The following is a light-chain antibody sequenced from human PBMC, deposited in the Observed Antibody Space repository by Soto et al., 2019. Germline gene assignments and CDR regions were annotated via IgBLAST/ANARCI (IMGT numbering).Light chain of an antibody. V-gene: IGKV3-15*01. CDR3: QQYNNLPPDT. CDR2: GAS. CDR1: QSVNNN. J-gene: IGKJ2*01. Sequence: EIILTQSPASLSVSPGERATLSCRASQSVNNNLAWYQQKPGQAPRLLIYGASTRATGIPGRFRGSGSGTEFTLTITSLQSEDFAVYFCQQYNNLPPDTFGQGTKLESK.